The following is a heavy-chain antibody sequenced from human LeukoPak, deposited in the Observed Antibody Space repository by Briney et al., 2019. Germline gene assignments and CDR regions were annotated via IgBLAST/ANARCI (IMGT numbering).Heavy chain of an antibody. J-gene: IGHJ4*02. CDR2: ITGSGGST. CDR3: AKRGVVIRVILVGFHKEAYYFDS. CDR1: GITISNYG. D-gene: IGHD3-10*01. V-gene: IGHV3-23*01. Sequence: GGSMRLSCAVSGITISNYGMSWVRKAPGKGLEWVAGITGSGGSTNYADSVKGRFTISRDNAKNTLYLQMNSLRAEDTAVYFCAKRGVVIRVILVGFHKEAYYFDSWGQGALVTVSS.